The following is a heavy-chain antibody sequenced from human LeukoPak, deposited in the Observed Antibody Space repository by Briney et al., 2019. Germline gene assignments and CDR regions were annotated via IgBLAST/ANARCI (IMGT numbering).Heavy chain of an antibody. J-gene: IGHJ4*02. CDR3: ARESESSGWYDY. CDR2: ISGDGGST. D-gene: IGHD6-19*01. V-gene: IGHV3-43*02. CDR1: GFMFHDYA. Sequence: GGSLRLSCAAPGFMFHDYAIHWGRQAPGKGLEWVSLISGDGGSTFYADSVKGRFTISRDNSKNSLYLQMNSLRSDDTALYYCARESESSGWYDYWGQGTLVTVSS.